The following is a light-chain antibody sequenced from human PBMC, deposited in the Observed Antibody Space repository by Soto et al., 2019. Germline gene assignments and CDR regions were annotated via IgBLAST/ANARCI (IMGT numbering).Light chain of an antibody. Sequence: QSALTQPASVSGSPGQSITISCTGTSSDVGSYNLVSWYQQHPGKAPKLMIYEGSKRPSGVSNRFSGSKSGNMASLTISGLQAEDEADYYCCSYAGSSTLLFGTGTKLTVL. CDR2: EGS. CDR3: CSYAGSSTLL. CDR1: SSDVGSYNL. V-gene: IGLV2-23*01. J-gene: IGLJ1*01.